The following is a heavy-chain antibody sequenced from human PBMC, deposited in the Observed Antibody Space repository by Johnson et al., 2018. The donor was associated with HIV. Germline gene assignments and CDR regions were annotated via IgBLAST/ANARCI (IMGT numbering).Heavy chain of an antibody. CDR1: GFTFDDYG. Sequence: VQLVESGGGLVQPGRSLRLYCAASGFTFDDYGMSWVRQAPGKGLEWVSGINWNGGSKGYADSVKGRFTISRDNAKNSLYLQMNSLRAEDTALYYCAREGLITMNAFDIWGQGTMVTVSS. V-gene: IGHV3-20*04. CDR3: AREGLITMNAFDI. D-gene: IGHD3-22*01. CDR2: INWNGGSK. J-gene: IGHJ3*02.